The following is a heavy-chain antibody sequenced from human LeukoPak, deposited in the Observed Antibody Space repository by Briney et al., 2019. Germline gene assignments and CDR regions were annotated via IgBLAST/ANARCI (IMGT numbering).Heavy chain of an antibody. CDR1: GFTFNDYW. D-gene: IGHD2-21*01. CDR3: VRVGRAYCGGDCYMDV. Sequence: GGSLRLSCAASGFTFNDYWMHWVRQAPGKGLVWGSRIKSDGSSTSYADSVKGRFTISRDNAKNTLYLQMNSLRDEDTAVFYCVRVGRAYCGGDCYMDVWGKGTTVTVS. V-gene: IGHV3-74*01. J-gene: IGHJ6*03. CDR2: IKSDGSST.